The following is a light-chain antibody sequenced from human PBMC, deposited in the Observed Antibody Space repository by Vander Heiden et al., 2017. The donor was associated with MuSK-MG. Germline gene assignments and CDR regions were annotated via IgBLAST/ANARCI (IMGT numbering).Light chain of an antibody. CDR2: EVS. V-gene: IGLV2-14*01. CDR1: SSDVGGYND. Sequence: QSALTQPASVSGSPGQSLTISFTGTSSDVGGYNDVSWYQQHPGKAPKLMIYEVSNRNAGVSNRFSGSKSGNTASLTIAGLQAEDEADYYCSSYTSSSTTWVFGTGTKVTVL. CDR3: SSYTSSSTTWV. J-gene: IGLJ1*01.